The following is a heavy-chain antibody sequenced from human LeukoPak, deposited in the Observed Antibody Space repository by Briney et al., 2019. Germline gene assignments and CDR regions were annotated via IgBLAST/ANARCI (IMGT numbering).Heavy chain of an antibody. D-gene: IGHD5-18*01. J-gene: IGHJ4*02. CDR2: INTDGSST. Sequence: GSLRLSCVASGFPFSSYWMHWVRQAPGKGLVWVSRINTDGSSTTYADSVRGRFTISRDNAKNTLSLEMNSLRAEDAAVYYCASGAYTQGRMIDFWGQGTLVTVSS. CDR3: ASGAYTQGRMIDF. CDR1: GFPFSSYW. V-gene: IGHV3-74*01.